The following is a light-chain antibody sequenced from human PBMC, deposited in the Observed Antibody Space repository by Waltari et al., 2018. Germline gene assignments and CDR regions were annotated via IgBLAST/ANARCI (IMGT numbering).Light chain of an antibody. CDR1: SSDLAKYTL. CDR3: CSYAGGGTYV. J-gene: IGLJ1*01. Sequence: QPALTQPASVSRSPGQSITLPCPGTSSDLAKYTLVSWYQHHPDKAPKHMIDEVTKRPSWVSNRFSGSKSGNTAALTISGLQAEDEADYYCCSYAGGGTYVFGPWTKVTVL. CDR2: EVT. V-gene: IGLV2-23*02.